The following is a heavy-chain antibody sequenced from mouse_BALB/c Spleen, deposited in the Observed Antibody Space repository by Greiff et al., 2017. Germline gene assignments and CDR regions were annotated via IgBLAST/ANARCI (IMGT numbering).Heavy chain of an antibody. CDR3: ARREGFAY. J-gene: IGHJ3*01. CDR1: GFTFSDYY. Sequence: EVQRVESGGGLVKPGGSLKLSCAASGFTFSDYYMYWVRQTPEKRLEWVATISDGGSYTYYPDSVKGRFTISRDNAENNLYLQMSSLKSEDTAMYYCARREGFAYWGQGTLVTVSA. CDR2: ISDGGSYT. V-gene: IGHV5-4*02.